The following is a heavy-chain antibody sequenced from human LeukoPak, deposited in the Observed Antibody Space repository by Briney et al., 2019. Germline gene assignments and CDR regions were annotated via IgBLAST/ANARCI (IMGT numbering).Heavy chain of an antibody. CDR3: SRIKYGGNSGYHFDY. Sequence: PGGSLRLSCSASGFNFNYFAMSWIRQAPGKRLEWVSTIGDSGSGGSYADSVRGPFTISRDNSKNIVYLQMHSLRVDDSAVYYCSRIKYGGNSGYHFDYWGQGTLVTVSS. V-gene: IGHV3-23*01. J-gene: IGHJ4*02. CDR1: GFNFNYFA. D-gene: IGHD4-23*01. CDR2: IGDSGSGG.